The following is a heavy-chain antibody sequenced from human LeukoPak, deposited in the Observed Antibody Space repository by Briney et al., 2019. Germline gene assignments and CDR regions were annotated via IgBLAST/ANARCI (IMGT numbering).Heavy chain of an antibody. Sequence: PGGSLRLSCAASRFTFSSYSMNWVRQAPGKGLEWVSSISSSSSYIYYADSVKGRFTISRDNAKNSLYLQMNSLRAEDTAVYYCARGRPTVIVGGSYYYYYMDVWGKGTTVTISS. CDR1: RFTFSSYS. CDR2: ISSSSSYI. D-gene: IGHD1-26*01. CDR3: ARGRPTVIVGGSYYYYYMDV. V-gene: IGHV3-21*01. J-gene: IGHJ6*03.